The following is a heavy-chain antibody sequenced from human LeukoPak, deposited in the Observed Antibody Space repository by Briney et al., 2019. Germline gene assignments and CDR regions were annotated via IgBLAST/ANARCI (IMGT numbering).Heavy chain of an antibody. V-gene: IGHV3-21*01. J-gene: IGHJ4*02. D-gene: IGHD2-15*01. CDR3: AREVVATIALDY. CDR1: GVTFSSYS. CDR2: ISSSSSYI. Sequence: GGSLRPSCAASGVTFSSYSMNWVRQAPGKGLEWVSSISSSSSYIYYADSVKGRFTISRDNAKNSLYLQMNSLRAEDTAVYYCAREVVATIALDYWGQGTLVTVSS.